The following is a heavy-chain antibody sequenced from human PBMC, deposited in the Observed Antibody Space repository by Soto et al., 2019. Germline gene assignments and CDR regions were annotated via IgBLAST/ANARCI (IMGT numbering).Heavy chain of an antibody. Sequence: SSETLSLTCTVSGASITGSFFWSWIRQPAGKGLEWIGRFSLSGTTNYNPSLRSRVTMSADVSKNQFSLRLTSVTAADTALYYCARGMTPPGGPAWYYFDSWGQGTLVPVSS. CDR3: ARGMTPPGGPAWYYFDS. CDR2: FSLSGTT. D-gene: IGHD2-8*02. J-gene: IGHJ4*02. V-gene: IGHV4-4*07. CDR1: GASITGSFF.